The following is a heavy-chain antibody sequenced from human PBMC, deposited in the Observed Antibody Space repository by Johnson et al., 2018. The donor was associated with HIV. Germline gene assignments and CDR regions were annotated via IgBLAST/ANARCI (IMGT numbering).Heavy chain of an antibody. J-gene: IGHJ3*02. CDR1: GFTVSSNY. V-gene: IGHV3-66*01. CDR2: MYSGGSS. Sequence: VQLVESGGGLVQPGGSLRLSCASSGFTVSSNYMSWVRQAPGKGLEWVSVMYSGGSSYSAHSVKGRFTISRDNSKNTLFLQMGSLRAEDMAVYYCARSAHDAFDIWGQGTMVTVSS. CDR3: ARSAHDAFDI.